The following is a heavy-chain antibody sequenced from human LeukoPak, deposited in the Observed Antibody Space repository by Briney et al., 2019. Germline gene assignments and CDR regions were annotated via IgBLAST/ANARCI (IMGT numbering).Heavy chain of an antibody. J-gene: IGHJ4*02. CDR3: ARIPDYFLSY. D-gene: IGHD4/OR15-4a*01. V-gene: IGHV3-48*01. CDR2: ISSSSSTI. Sequence: GGSLRLSCAASGFTFSSSGINWVRQAPGKGLEWLSYISSSSSTIYYADSVKGRFTISRDNAKNSLYLQMNGLRAEDTAVYYCARIPDYFLSYWGQGTLVTVSS. CDR1: GFTFSSSG.